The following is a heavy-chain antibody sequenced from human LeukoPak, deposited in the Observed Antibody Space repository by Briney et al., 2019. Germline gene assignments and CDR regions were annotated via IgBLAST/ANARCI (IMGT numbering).Heavy chain of an antibody. Sequence: SGTLSLTCAVSGASITSHPWNWVRQPPGKGLEWIGEMYNSGTGTYKPSLRSRVTMFLDESKNHFSLKLNSVTAADTAVYYCARGGNWDFDYWGQGVLVIVSS. CDR2: MYNSGTG. J-gene: IGHJ4*02. D-gene: IGHD7-27*01. CDR1: GASITSHPW. CDR3: ARGGNWDFDY. V-gene: IGHV4-4*02.